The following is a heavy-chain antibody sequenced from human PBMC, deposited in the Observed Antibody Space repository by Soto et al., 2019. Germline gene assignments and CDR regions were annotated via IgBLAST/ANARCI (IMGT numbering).Heavy chain of an antibody. J-gene: IGHJ4*01. Sequence: GASSEGLCKASGYIFTSYYIHWVRQAPGQGLEWMGWINPFDGSRMFAQSFQGRVTMTRDTSTSTVYMEVSSLRSEDTAVYYCSRVDPGETSPFDHWG. CDR1: GYIFTSYY. D-gene: IGHD3-10*01. V-gene: IGHV1-46*03. CDR2: INPFDGSR. CDR3: SRVDPGETSPFDH.